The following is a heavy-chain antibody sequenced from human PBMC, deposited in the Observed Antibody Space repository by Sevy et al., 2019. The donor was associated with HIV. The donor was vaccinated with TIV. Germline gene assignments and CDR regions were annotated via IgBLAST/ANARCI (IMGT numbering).Heavy chain of an antibody. CDR1: GFTFSNYW. Sequence: GGSLRLSCAASGFTFSNYWMSLVRQAPGKGLEWVANIKQDGSEKYYVDSVKGRFTISRDNAKNSLSLQMNSLRAGDTAMYYCARDKGQGWFDPWGQGTLVTVSS. CDR2: IKQDGSEK. CDR3: ARDKGQGWFDP. V-gene: IGHV3-7*01. J-gene: IGHJ5*02.